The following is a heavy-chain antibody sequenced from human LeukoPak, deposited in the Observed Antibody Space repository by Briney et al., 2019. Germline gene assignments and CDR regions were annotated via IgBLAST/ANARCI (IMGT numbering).Heavy chain of an antibody. J-gene: IGHJ5*02. CDR1: GYTFTGYY. V-gene: IGHV1-2*06. Sequence: ASVKVSCKASGYTFTGYYMHWVRQAPGQGLEWMGRINPNSGGTNCAQKFQGRVTMTRDTSISTAYMELSRLRSDDTAVYYCARDRGVVVITSAQNWFDPWGQGTLVTVSS. D-gene: IGHD3-22*01. CDR2: INPNSGGT. CDR3: ARDRGVVVITSAQNWFDP.